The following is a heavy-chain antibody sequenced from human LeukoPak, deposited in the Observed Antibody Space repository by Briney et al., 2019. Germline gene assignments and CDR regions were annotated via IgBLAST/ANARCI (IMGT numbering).Heavy chain of an antibody. D-gene: IGHD4-11*01. Sequence: SKTLSLTCTVSGGSISSYYWSWIRQPPGKGLEWIGYIYYSGSTNYNPSLKSRVTISVDTSKNQFSLKLSSVTAADTAVYYCARRVTTEFDPWGQGTLVTVSS. V-gene: IGHV4-59*08. CDR3: ARRVTTEFDP. CDR1: GGSISSYY. CDR2: IYYSGST. J-gene: IGHJ5*02.